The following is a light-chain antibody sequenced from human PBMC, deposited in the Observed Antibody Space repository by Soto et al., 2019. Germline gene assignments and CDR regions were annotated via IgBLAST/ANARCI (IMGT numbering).Light chain of an antibody. CDR2: GAS. V-gene: IGKV1-9*01. Sequence: DIQLTQSPSFLSASVGDRVTITCRASQGISSWLAWYQQKPGKAPNLLIYGASTLQSGVPSRFSGSGSGTDFTLTIDSLQPEDVATYYCQQLNNYSRTFGPGTKVDI. CDR3: QQLNNYSRT. J-gene: IGKJ3*01. CDR1: QGISSW.